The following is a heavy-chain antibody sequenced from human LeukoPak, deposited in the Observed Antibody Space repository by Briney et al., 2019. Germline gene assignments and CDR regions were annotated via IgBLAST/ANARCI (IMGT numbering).Heavy chain of an antibody. V-gene: IGHV3-21*01. CDR3: ARDTVGGNSHWELDY. CDR2: ISSSSSYI. Sequence: GGSLRLSCAASGFSFSSYSMNWVRQAPGKGLEWVSSISSSSSYIYYADSVKGRFTISRDNAKNSLYLQMNSLRAEDTAVYYCARDTVGGNSHWELDYWGQGTLVTVSS. CDR1: GFSFSSYS. J-gene: IGHJ4*02. D-gene: IGHD4-23*01.